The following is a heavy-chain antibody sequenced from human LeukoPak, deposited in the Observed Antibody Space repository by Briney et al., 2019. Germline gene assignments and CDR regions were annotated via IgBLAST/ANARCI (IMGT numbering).Heavy chain of an antibody. CDR1: GGSITSGDYY. D-gene: IGHD3-10*01. CDR2: IYYGEST. CDR3: ARVYYGSGSLYYFDY. Sequence: PSVTLSLTCTVSGGSITSGDYYWSWIRQPPGKGLEWIGYIYYGESTDYNPSLKSRVTMSLDTSKNQFSLKLSSVTAADTAVNYCARVYYGSGSLYYFDYWGQGTLVTVSS. J-gene: IGHJ4*02. V-gene: IGHV4-30-4*01.